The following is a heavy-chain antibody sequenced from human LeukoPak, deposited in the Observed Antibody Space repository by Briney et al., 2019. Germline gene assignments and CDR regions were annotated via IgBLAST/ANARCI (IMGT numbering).Heavy chain of an antibody. CDR3: ARARWLQPAFDI. CDR1: GFTFSSYA. V-gene: IGHV3-64*01. CDR2: ISSNGGST. Sequence: GGSLRLSCAASGFTFSSYAMHWVRQAPGKGLEYVSAISSNGGSTYYANSVKGRFTISRDNSKNTLYLQMGSLRAEDMAVYYCARARWLQPAFDIWGQGTMVTVSS. D-gene: IGHD5-24*01. J-gene: IGHJ3*02.